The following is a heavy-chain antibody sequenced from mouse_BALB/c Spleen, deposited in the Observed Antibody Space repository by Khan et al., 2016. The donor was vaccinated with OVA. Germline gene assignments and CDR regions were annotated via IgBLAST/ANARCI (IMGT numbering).Heavy chain of an antibody. CDR1: GFSLTNYG. J-gene: IGHJ4*01. D-gene: IGHD1-1*01. V-gene: IGHV2-6-1*01. CDR3: ARQPYDHYYSMDY. Sequence: QVQLQQSGPGLVAPSQSLSLTCTISGFSLTNYGVHWVRQPPGKGLEWLVVIWSDGSTTYNSDLKSRLSISKDNSKSQVFLKMNSLQTDDTAMYYCARQPYDHYYSMDYWGQGTSVTVSS. CDR2: IWSDGST.